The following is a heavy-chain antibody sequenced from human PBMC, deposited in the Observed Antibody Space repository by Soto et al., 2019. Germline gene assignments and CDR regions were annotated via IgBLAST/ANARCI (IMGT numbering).Heavy chain of an antibody. CDR2: ISGSGGST. J-gene: IGHJ4*02. Sequence: GGSLRLSCAASGFTFSSYAMSWVRQAPGKGLEWVSAISGSGGSTYYADSVKGRFTISRDNSKNTLYLQMNSLRAEDTAVYYCAKAPPERYYDSSGYYYFDYWGQGTLVTVSS. D-gene: IGHD3-22*01. CDR1: GFTFSSYA. V-gene: IGHV3-23*01. CDR3: AKAPPERYYDSSGYYYFDY.